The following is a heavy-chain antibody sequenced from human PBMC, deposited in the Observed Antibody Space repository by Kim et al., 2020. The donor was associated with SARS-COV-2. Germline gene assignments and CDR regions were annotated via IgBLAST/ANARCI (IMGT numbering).Heavy chain of an antibody. V-gene: IGHV3-21*01. J-gene: IGHJ6*03. Sequence: GGSLRLSCAASGFTFSSYSMNWVRQAPGKGLEWVSSISSSSSYIYYADSVKGRFTISRDNAKNSLYLQMNSLRAEDTAVYYCARDQKVDTAMVWGVIGWVSPYMDVWGKGSTVTVSS. CDR3: ARDQKVDTAMVWGVIGWVSPYMDV. CDR1: GFTFSSYS. D-gene: IGHD5-18*01. CDR2: ISSSSSYI.